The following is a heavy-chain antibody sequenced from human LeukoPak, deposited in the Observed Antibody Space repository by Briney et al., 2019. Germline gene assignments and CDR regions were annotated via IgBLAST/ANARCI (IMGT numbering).Heavy chain of an antibody. J-gene: IGHJ5*02. Sequence: ASVKVSCKASGYTFTSYDINWVRQATGQGLEWMGWMNPNSGNTGYAQKFQGRVTMTRNTSISTAYMELSSLRSKDTAVYYCARGQWHQLLIRNNWFDPWGQGTLVTVSS. CDR3: ARGQWHQLLIRNNWFDP. CDR1: GYTFTSYD. V-gene: IGHV1-8*01. CDR2: MNPNSGNT. D-gene: IGHD2-2*01.